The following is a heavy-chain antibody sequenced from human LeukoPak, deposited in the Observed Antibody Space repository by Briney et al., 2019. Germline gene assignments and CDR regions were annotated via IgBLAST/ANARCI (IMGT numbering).Heavy chain of an antibody. V-gene: IGHV5-51*01. CDR3: ARHTDGNDSDAFDI. Sequence: GESLKISCKGFGYSFTNYWIGWVRQMPGKGLEWMGIIYPDYSETTYSPSFQGQVTMSVDKSINTAYLQWNSLRASDTAMYYCARHTDGNDSDAFDIWGQGTMVTVSS. J-gene: IGHJ3*02. D-gene: IGHD2-8*02. CDR1: GYSFTNYW. CDR2: IYPDYSET.